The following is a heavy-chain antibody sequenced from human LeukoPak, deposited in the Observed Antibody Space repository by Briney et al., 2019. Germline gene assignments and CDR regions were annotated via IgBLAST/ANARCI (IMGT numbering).Heavy chain of an antibody. J-gene: IGHJ4*02. D-gene: IGHD2-2*01. CDR3: ARDGGVVVVPAANFDY. CDR2: ISSSSSYI. CDR1: GFTFSSYS. V-gene: IGHV3-21*01. Sequence: GGSLRLSCAASGFTFSSYSMNWVRQAPGKGLEWVSSISSSSSYIYYADSVKGRFTISRDNAKNSLYLQINSLRAEDTAVYYCARDGGVVVVPAANFDYWGQGTLVTVSS.